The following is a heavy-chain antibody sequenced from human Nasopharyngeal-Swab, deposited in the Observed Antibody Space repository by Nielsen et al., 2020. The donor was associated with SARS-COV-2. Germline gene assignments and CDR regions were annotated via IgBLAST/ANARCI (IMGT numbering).Heavy chain of an antibody. V-gene: IGHV4-39*01. CDR3: ARRPPGIGPRAFDI. CDR2: IYYSGST. J-gene: IGHJ3*02. D-gene: IGHD3-10*01. Sequence: WIRQPPGKGLEWIGSIYYSGSTYYNPSLKSRVTISVDTSKNQFSLKLSSVTAADTAVYYCARRPPGIGPRAFDIWGQGTMVTRLL.